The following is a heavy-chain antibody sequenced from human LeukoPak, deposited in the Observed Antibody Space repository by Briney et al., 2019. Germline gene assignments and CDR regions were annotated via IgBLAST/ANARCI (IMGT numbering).Heavy chain of an antibody. CDR1: GFTFSGYS. Sequence: PGGSLRLSCAASGFTFSGYSLNWVRQAPGKGLEWISYISYSSSTKYYADSVKGRFTIFRDNAKNSLYLQMNSLRAEDTAVYYCARGTYDFWSGYNWFDPWGQGTLVTVSS. D-gene: IGHD3-3*01. V-gene: IGHV3-48*01. CDR3: ARGTYDFWSGYNWFDP. J-gene: IGHJ5*02. CDR2: ISYSSSTK.